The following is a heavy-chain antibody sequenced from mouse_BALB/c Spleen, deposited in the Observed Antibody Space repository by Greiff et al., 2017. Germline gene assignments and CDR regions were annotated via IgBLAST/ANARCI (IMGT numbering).Heavy chain of an antibody. Sequence: ESGPGLVKPSQSLSLTCTVTGYSITSDYAWNWIRQFPGNKLEWMGYISYSGSTSYNPSLKSRISITRDTSKNQFFLQLNSVTTEDTATYYCASWERFAYWGQGTLVTVSA. J-gene: IGHJ3*01. V-gene: IGHV3-2*02. CDR1: GYSITSDYA. CDR2: ISYSGST. CDR3: ASWERFAY. D-gene: IGHD4-1*01.